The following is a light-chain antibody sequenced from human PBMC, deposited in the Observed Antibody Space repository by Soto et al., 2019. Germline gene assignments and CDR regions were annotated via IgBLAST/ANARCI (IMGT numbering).Light chain of an antibody. CDR2: DNN. CDR3: GTWDNSLTAGVV. V-gene: IGLV1-51*01. J-gene: IGLJ2*01. CDR1: SSNIGRYH. Sequence: QSVLTQPPSVSAATGEKVTISCSGSSSNIGRYHVSWYQQLPGTAPKLLIYDNNQRPSGIPDRFSGSRSDTSATLGITGLQTGDEADYYCGTWDNSLTAGVVFGGGTKLTVL.